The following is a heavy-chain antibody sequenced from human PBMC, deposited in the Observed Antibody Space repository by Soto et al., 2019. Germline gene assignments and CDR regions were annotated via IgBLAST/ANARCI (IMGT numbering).Heavy chain of an antibody. J-gene: IGHJ4*02. CDR2: IYYSGST. D-gene: IGHD6-6*01. Sequence: PSETLSLTCTVAGGSISSYYWSWILQPPGKGLEWIGYIYYSGSTNYNPSLKSRVTISVDTSKNQFSLKLRSVTAADTAVYYCASFPLMGSISSSPYFDYWGQGTLVTVSS. V-gene: IGHV4-59*01. CDR1: GGSISSYY. CDR3: ASFPLMGSISSSPYFDY.